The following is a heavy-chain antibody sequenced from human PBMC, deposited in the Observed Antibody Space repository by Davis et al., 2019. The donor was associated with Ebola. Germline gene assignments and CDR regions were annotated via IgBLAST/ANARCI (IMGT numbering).Heavy chain of an antibody. D-gene: IGHD6-13*01. CDR1: GFTFSSYW. J-gene: IGHJ4*02. CDR3: ARESIAAAAFDY. CDR2: IKQDGSEK. Sequence: GESLKISCAASGFTFSSYWMSWVRQAPGKGLEWVANIKQDGSEKYYVDSVKGRFTISRDNAKNSLYLQMNSLRAEDTAVYYCARESIAAAAFDYWGQGTLVTVSS. V-gene: IGHV3-7*01.